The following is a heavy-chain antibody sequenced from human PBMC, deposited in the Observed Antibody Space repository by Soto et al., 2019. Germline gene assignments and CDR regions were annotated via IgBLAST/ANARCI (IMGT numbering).Heavy chain of an antibody. CDR3: ARCADSIGGYAQSDIDY. CDR1: GGSISSYY. V-gene: IGHV4-59*01. J-gene: IGHJ4*02. CDR2: IFYNGNP. Sequence: QVQLQESGPGLVKPSETLSLTCTVSGGSISSYYWRWFRQPPGKGLEWLGSIFYNGNPTYNPSLKRRVTRTVDTSKNQFSLNGSSVTAADTAGYNCARCADSIGGYAQSDIDYWGQGTLVTVSS. D-gene: IGHD6-19*01.